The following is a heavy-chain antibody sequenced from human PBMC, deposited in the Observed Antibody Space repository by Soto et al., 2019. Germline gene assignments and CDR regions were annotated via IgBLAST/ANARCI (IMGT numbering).Heavy chain of an antibody. CDR2: ISGSGGST. D-gene: IGHD3-3*01. CDR1: GFTFSSYA. CDR3: AKDLGFWSGYHGNYWYFDL. V-gene: IGHV3-23*01. J-gene: IGHJ2*01. Sequence: QPGGSLRLSCAASGFTFSSYAMSWVRQAPGKGLEWVSAISGSGGSTYYADSVKGRFTISRDNSKNTLSLQMNSLRAEDTAVYYCAKDLGFWSGYHGNYWYFDLWGRGTLVTVSS.